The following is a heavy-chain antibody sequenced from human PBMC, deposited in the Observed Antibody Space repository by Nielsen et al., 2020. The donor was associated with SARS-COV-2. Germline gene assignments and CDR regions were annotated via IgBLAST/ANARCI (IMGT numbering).Heavy chain of an antibody. D-gene: IGHD3-3*01. CDR1: GFTFSSYA. CDR3: AKGSFGVVTPFDY. V-gene: IGHV3-23*01. Sequence: GESLKISCAASGFTFSSYAMSWVRQAPGKGLEWVSAIGGSGGSTYYADSVKGRFTISRDNSKNTLYLQMNSLRAEDTAVYYCAKGSFGVVTPFDYWGQGTLVTVSS. CDR2: IGGSGGST. J-gene: IGHJ4*02.